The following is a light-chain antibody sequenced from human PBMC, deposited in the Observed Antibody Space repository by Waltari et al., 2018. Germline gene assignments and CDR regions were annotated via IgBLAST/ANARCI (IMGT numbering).Light chain of an antibody. J-gene: IGLJ2*01. Sequence: QSALTQPPPASGSPGQSVTISCTGTSSDVGGYNYVSWYQQHPGKAPKLMIFEVNKRPSGVPDRFSGARSGNTASLTVSGLQAEDEADYYCISYAGSNNFGVFGGGTKLTVL. CDR3: ISYAGSNNFGV. CDR1: SSDVGGYNY. V-gene: IGLV2-8*01. CDR2: EVN.